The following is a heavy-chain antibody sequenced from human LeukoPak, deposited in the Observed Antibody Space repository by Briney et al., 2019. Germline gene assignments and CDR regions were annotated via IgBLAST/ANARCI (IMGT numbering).Heavy chain of an antibody. Sequence: AGGSLRLSCAASGFTFSNYAIHWVRQAPGKGLDWVAVVSFDGSKKYYADSVKGRFTISRDDSKDTAFLHMDSLKTEDTALYYCTRDRGTYNWFDPWGQGTLVTVSS. CDR1: GFTFSNYA. V-gene: IGHV3-30-3*01. J-gene: IGHJ5*02. CDR2: VSFDGSKK. D-gene: IGHD5-24*01. CDR3: TRDRGTYNWFDP.